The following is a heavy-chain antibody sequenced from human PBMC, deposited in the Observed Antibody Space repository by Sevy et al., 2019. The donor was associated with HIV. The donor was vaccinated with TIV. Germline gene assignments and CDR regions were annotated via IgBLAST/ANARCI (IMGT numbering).Heavy chain of an antibody. J-gene: IGHJ3*02. Sequence: GGSLRLSCAASGITSSSYAMNWVRQAPGKGLEWVSTIYGTAGVTYYADSVKGRFTISRDNSKNTLFLQMNSLRAEDTAIYYCAGGRYDSSGSFDAFDIWGQGTMVTVSS. CDR3: AGGRYDSSGSFDAFDI. CDR2: IYGTAGVT. D-gene: IGHD3-22*01. V-gene: IGHV3-23*01. CDR1: GITSSSYA.